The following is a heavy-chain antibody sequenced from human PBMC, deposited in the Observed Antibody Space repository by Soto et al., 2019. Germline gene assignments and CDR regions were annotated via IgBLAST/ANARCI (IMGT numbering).Heavy chain of an antibody. CDR3: ARVKVPAAILGAFAL. V-gene: IGHV1-18*01. CDR1: GYTFSTYG. J-gene: IGHJ3*01. Sequence: QAQLVQSGGEMKKPGASVKVSCKASGYTFSTYGITWVRQAPGQGLDWMGWINPLKGDTKSAANFQDRVTMTTDTSTRTAYMELRSLRSDDTAVYYCARVKVPAAILGAFALWGQGTLVTVSS. CDR2: INPLKGDT. D-gene: IGHD2-2*02.